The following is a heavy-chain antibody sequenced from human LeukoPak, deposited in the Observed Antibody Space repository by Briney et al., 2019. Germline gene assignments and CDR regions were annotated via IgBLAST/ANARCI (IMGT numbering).Heavy chain of an antibody. V-gene: IGHV4-34*01. D-gene: IGHD5-18*01. Sequence: SETLSLTCAVYGGSFSGYYWSWIRQPPGKGLEWIGEINHSGSTNYNPSLKCRVTISVDTSKNQFSLKLSSVTAADTVVYYCARWEPLWYAFDIWGQGTMVTVSS. CDR2: INHSGST. CDR1: GGSFSGYY. CDR3: ARWEPLWYAFDI. J-gene: IGHJ3*02.